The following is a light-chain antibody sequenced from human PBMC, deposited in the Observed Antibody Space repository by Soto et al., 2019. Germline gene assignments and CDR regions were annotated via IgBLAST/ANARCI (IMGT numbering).Light chain of an antibody. V-gene: IGKV3-11*01. CDR2: DAS. Sequence: EIVLPQSPATLSLSPGERATLSCMVSQSVSSYLSWYQQKPGQAPRLLIYDASNRATGIPARFSGSGSGTDFTLTIGSLEPEDFAVYYCQQRSNWPPITFGQGTRLEI. CDR1: QSVSSY. J-gene: IGKJ5*01. CDR3: QQRSNWPPIT.